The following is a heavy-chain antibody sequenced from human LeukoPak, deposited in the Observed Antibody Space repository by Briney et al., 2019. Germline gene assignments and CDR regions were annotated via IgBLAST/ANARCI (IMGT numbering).Heavy chain of an antibody. J-gene: IGHJ5*02. CDR3: AKDLSPAAA. CDR1: GFTFSNYG. D-gene: IGHD6-25*01. V-gene: IGHV3-23*01. CDR2: ISGSASNT. Sequence: GGSLRFSCAASGFTFSNYGMSWVRQAPGKGLEWVSAISGSASNTYYADSVKGRFTISRDNSKNTLSLQMNNLRDEDTAVYYCAKDLSPAAAWGQGTLVTVSS.